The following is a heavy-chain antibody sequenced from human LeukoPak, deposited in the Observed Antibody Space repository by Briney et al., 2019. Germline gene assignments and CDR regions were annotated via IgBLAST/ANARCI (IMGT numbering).Heavy chain of an antibody. D-gene: IGHD3-3*01. V-gene: IGHV1-46*01. CDR1: GYTFTSYY. CDR2: INPSGGST. CDR3: ARDGNTSGFWSGYYTDYYYSMDV. Sequence: ASVKVSCKASGYTFTSYYMHWVRQAPGQGLEWMGIINPSGGSTSYAQKFQGRVTMTRDTSTSTVYMELSSLRSEDTAVYYCARDGNTSGFWSGYYTDYYYSMDVWGQGTTVTVSS. J-gene: IGHJ6*02.